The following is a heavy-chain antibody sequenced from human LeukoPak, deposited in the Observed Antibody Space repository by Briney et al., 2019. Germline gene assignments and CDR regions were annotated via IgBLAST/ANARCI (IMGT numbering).Heavy chain of an antibody. Sequence: ASVKVSCRASGYTFTDYYIHWVRQAPGQGLEWMGRINPNSGGTNYAQIFQGRVTMTRDTSTTTAYMELRILKSDDTAVYYCARDLERGYDYYFDYWGQGTLVTVSS. V-gene: IGHV1-2*06. CDR3: ARDLERGYDYYFDY. CDR2: INPNSGGT. J-gene: IGHJ4*02. CDR1: GYTFTDYY. D-gene: IGHD5-12*01.